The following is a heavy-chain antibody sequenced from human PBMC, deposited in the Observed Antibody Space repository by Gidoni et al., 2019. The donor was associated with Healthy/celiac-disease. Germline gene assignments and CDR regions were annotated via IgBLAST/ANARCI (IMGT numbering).Heavy chain of an antibody. J-gene: IGHJ4*02. V-gene: IGHV3-66*01. Sequence: EVQLEQSGGGLVQPGGSLRLSCAAPGYTVSSNYMSWVRQAPGKGLEWVSVIYSGGSTYYADSVKGRFTISRDNSKNTLYLQMNSLRAEDTAVYYCARGMGATPFDYWGQGTLVTVSS. D-gene: IGHD1-26*01. CDR1: GYTVSSNY. CDR2: IYSGGST. CDR3: ARGMGATPFDY.